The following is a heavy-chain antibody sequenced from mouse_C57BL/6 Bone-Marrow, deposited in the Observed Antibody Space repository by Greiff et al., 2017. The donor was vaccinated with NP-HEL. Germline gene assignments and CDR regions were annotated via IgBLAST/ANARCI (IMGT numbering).Heavy chain of an antibody. CDR2: ISYDGSN. CDR1: GYSITSGYY. CDR3: AREITTVVARYWYFDV. Sequence: DVQLQESGPGLVKPSQSLSLTCSVTGYSITSGYYWNWIRQFPGNKLEWMGYISYDGSNNYNPSLKNRISITRDTSKNQFFLKLNSVTTEDTATYYCAREITTVVARYWYFDVWGTGTTVTVSS. D-gene: IGHD1-1*01. V-gene: IGHV3-6*01. J-gene: IGHJ1*03.